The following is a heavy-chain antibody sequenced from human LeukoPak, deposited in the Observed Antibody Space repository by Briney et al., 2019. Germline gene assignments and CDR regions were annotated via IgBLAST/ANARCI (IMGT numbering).Heavy chain of an antibody. Sequence: PSETLSLTCTVSGASISSYYWSWIRQPPGKGLEGIGYLYNSGITSYNPSLKSRVTISLDTSENQFSLKLSSVTAADTAVYYCAGTYYYDSSGYSRFDHWGQGTLVIVSS. CDR2: LYNSGIT. J-gene: IGHJ4*02. V-gene: IGHV4-59*01. D-gene: IGHD3-22*01. CDR3: AGTYYYDSSGYSRFDH. CDR1: GASISSYY.